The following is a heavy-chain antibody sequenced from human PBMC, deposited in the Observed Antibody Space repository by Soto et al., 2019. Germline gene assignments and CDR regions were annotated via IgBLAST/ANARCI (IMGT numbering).Heavy chain of an antibody. CDR2: IKQDGSEK. CDR3: ARGPSISSSSGYYFDY. Sequence: PGGSLRLSCTASGFTFGDYAMSWFRQAPGKGLEWVANIKQDGSEKYYVDSVKGRFTISRDNAKNSLYLQMNSLRAEDTAVYYCARGPSISSSSGYYFDYWSQGTLVTVSS. D-gene: IGHD3-22*01. CDR1: GFTFGDYA. J-gene: IGHJ4*02. V-gene: IGHV3-7*03.